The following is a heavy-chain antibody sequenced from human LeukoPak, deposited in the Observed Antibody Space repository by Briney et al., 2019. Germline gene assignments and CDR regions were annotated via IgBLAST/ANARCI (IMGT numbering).Heavy chain of an antibody. CDR1: GDSVSSNSAA. V-gene: IGHV6-1*01. J-gene: IGHJ4*02. D-gene: IGHD6-13*01. CDR3: ARDRSIAAAGTGDLYFDY. Sequence: SQTLSLTCAISGDSVSSNSAAWNWIRQSPSRGLEWLGRTYYRSKWYNDYAVSVKSRITINPDTSKNQFSLQLNSVTPEDTAVYYCARDRSIAAAGTGDLYFDYWGQGTLVTVSS. CDR2: TYYRSKWYN.